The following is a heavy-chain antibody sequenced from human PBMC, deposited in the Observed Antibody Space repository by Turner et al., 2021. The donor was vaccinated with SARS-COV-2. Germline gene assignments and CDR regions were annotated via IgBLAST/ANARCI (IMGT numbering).Heavy chain of an antibody. CDR3: ARVSGAAVWGNYAIDI. V-gene: IGHV3-7*01. CDR1: GFTFSSYW. Sequence: EVQLVESGGGLVQPGGSLRLSCAASGFTFSSYWMSWVRQAPGKGPEWVANIKQDGSEKYYVDSVKGRFTISRDNAKNSLYLQMSSLRAEDTAVYYCARVSGAAVWGNYAIDIWGQGTMVTVSS. J-gene: IGHJ3*02. D-gene: IGHD3-16*01. CDR2: IKQDGSEK.